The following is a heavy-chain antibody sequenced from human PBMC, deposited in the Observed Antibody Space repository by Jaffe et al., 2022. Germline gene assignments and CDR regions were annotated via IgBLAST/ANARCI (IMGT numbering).Heavy chain of an antibody. Sequence: EVQLVESGGGLVQPGGSLRLSCAASGFTFSSYEMNWVRQAPGKGLEWVSYISSSGSTIYYADSVKGRFTISRDNAKNSLYLQMNSLRAEDTAVYYCARETQWLVPQGLDYWGQGTLVTVSS. D-gene: IGHD6-19*01. J-gene: IGHJ4*02. CDR1: GFTFSSYE. CDR2: ISSSGSTI. V-gene: IGHV3-48*03. CDR3: ARETQWLVPQGLDY.